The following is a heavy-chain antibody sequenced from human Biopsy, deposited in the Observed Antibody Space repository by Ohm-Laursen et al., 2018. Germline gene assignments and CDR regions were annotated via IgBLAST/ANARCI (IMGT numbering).Heavy chain of an antibody. J-gene: IGHJ4*02. Sequence: SLRLSCAASGFPVSDYYMSWIRQAPGRGLEWVSDINSSGSTKYHAESVKGRFTISRDNAMNSVNLQMNSLRGEDTAVYYCARAVGIAAAPIDYWGQGTLVTVSS. V-gene: IGHV3-11*01. CDR2: INSSGSTK. CDR1: GFPVSDYY. D-gene: IGHD2-15*01. CDR3: ARAVGIAAAPIDY.